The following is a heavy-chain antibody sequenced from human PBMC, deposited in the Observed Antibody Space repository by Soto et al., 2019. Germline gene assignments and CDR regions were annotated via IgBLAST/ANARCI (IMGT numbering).Heavy chain of an antibody. V-gene: IGHV5-51*01. Sequence: GESLKISCKGSGYSFTSYWIGWVRQMPGKGREWMGIIYPGDSDTRYSPSFQGQVTISADKSISTAYLQWSSLKASDTAMYYCARVHGLYYYYYGMDVWGQGTTVTVS. J-gene: IGHJ6*02. CDR3: ARVHGLYYYYYGMDV. D-gene: IGHD3-22*01. CDR1: GYSFTSYW. CDR2: IYPGDSDT.